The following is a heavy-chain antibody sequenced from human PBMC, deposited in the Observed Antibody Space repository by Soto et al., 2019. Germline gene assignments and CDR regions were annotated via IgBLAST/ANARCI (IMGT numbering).Heavy chain of an antibody. CDR3: ERLGSTRPYYYYLDV. CDR2: IYYSGKT. V-gene: IGHV4-59*01. CDR1: GGTIGDYY. D-gene: IGHD3-10*01. J-gene: IGHJ6*03. Sequence: SETQSLTYAVYGGTIGDYYWILLRQPPGKGLEWIGYIYYSGKTNYNPSLKSRVTISVDTSKNQFSLKLSSVTAADTAVYYCERLGSTRPYYYYLDVRGKGTTVTVSS.